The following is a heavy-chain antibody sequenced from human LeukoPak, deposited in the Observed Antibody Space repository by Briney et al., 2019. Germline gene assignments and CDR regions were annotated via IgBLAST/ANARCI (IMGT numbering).Heavy chain of an antibody. Sequence: GGSLRLSCSASVFTFSNFPMHWVRQAPGKGLEYVSAVSADGGSTYYADSVRGRFIISRDNSKNTLSLQMGSLRAEDTAVYYCVKAILFGSISYYADWGQGTLVTV. CDR3: VKAILFGSISYYAD. J-gene: IGHJ4*02. CDR2: VSADGGST. D-gene: IGHD3-22*01. CDR1: VFTFSNFP. V-gene: IGHV3-64D*09.